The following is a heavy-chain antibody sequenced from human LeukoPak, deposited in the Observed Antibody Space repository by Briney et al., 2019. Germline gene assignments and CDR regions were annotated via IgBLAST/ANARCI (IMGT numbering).Heavy chain of an antibody. CDR3: ARDLVVVVAATHDY. CDR1: GFTFSSYS. D-gene: IGHD2-15*01. CDR2: ISSSSSYI. Sequence: GGSLRLSXAASGFTFSSYSMNWVCQSPGKGLEWVSSISSSSSYIYYADSVKGRFTISRDNAKNSLYLQMNSLRAEDTAVYYCARDLVVVVAATHDYWGQGTLVTVSS. J-gene: IGHJ4*02. V-gene: IGHV3-21*01.